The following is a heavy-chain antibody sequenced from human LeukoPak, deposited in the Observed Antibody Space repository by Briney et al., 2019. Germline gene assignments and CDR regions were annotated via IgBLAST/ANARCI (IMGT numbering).Heavy chain of an antibody. CDR3: ARGLPSGIAAAGRIYYYYYMDV. CDR1: GGSISSYY. Sequence: SETLSLTCTVSGGSISSYYWSWLRQPPGKGLEWIGYIYYSGSTNYNPSLKSRVTISVDTSKNQFSLKLTSVTAADTAVYYCARGLPSGIAAAGRIYYYYYMDVWGKGTTVTVSS. V-gene: IGHV4-59*08. CDR2: IYYSGST. D-gene: IGHD6-13*01. J-gene: IGHJ6*03.